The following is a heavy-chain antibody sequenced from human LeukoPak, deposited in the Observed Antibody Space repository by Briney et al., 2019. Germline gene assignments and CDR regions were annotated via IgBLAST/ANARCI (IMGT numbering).Heavy chain of an antibody. Sequence: GASVKVSCKASGYTFTSYGISWVRQAPGQGLEWMGWISAYNGNTNYAQKFQGRVTMTRDTSISTAYMELSRLRSDDTAVYYCARDLPYYDILTGYYIEGRWFGPWGQGTLVTVSS. D-gene: IGHD3-9*01. CDR1: GYTFTSYG. J-gene: IGHJ5*02. V-gene: IGHV1-18*01. CDR2: ISAYNGNT. CDR3: ARDLPYYDILTGYYIEGRWFGP.